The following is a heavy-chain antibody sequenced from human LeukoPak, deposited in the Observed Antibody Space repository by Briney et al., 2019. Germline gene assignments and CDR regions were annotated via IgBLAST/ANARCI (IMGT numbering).Heavy chain of an antibody. CDR2: ISWNSGSI. V-gene: IGHV3-9*03. CDR3: AKDTTGYSSGLPDY. CDR1: GFTFDDYA. D-gene: IGHD6-19*01. Sequence: GGSLRLSCEASGFTFDDYAMHWVRQAPGKGLEWVSGISWNSGSIGYADSVKGRFTISRDNAKNSLYLQMNSLRAEDMALYYCAKDTTGYSSGLPDYWGQGTLVTVSS. J-gene: IGHJ4*02.